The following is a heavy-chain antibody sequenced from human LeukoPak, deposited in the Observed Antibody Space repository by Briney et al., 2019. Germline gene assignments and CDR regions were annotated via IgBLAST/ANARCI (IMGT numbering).Heavy chain of an antibody. CDR3: AKDGDIVVVVAAIFDY. Sequence: PGGSLRLSCAASGFTFSNYAMTWVRQAPGKGLEWVSGISGSGGTTYSADSVKGRFTISRDNSKNTLYLQMNSLRAEDTAVYYCAKDGDIVVVVAAIFDYWGQGTLVTVSS. J-gene: IGHJ4*02. V-gene: IGHV3-23*01. D-gene: IGHD2-15*01. CDR1: GFTFSNYA. CDR2: ISGSGGTT.